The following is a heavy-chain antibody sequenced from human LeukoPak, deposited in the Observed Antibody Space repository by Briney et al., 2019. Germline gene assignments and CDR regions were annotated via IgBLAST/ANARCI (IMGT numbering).Heavy chain of an antibody. V-gene: IGHV4-39*02. CDR2: IYYSGST. CDR1: GDSISSSSYY. CDR3: ATVVRGVFAPPYYFDY. J-gene: IGHJ4*02. D-gene: IGHD3-10*01. Sequence: PSETLSLPCSVSGDSISSSSYYWAWIRQPPGKGLEWIGSIYYSGSTYYNPSLKSRVTISVDTSKNHFSLKLSSVTAADTAVYYCATVVRGVFAPPYYFDYWGQGTLVTVSS.